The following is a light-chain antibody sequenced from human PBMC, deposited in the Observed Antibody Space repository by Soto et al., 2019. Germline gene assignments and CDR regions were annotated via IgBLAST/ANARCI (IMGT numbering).Light chain of an antibody. V-gene: IGKV1-33*01. CDR1: QDITNY. CDR3: QHYDHLPIT. J-gene: IGKJ5*01. CDR2: DAS. Sequence: DIQMTQSPSSLSSSVGDIFTITGESGQDITNYLNWYQQTPGKAPRLLLYDASSLETGVPSRFSGSGSGTDFTFTISSLQPEDIATYYCQHYDHLPITFGQGTRLEIK.